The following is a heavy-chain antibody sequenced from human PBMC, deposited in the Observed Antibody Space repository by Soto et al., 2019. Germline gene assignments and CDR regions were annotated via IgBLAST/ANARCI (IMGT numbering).Heavy chain of an antibody. V-gene: IGHV1-69*01. CDR3: AGASDSTWYNWLDP. CDR1: GGNFSSNG. Sequence: QVQLVQSGAEVKKSGSSVKVSCKAPGGNFSSNGIRWVRQAPGQGLELMGGIIPTFGTTNYAHKFRGRVTITADESTGTAYMELSSLRSDDTAVYYCAGASDSTWYNWLDPWGQGTLVTVSS. J-gene: IGHJ5*02. CDR2: IIPTFGTT. D-gene: IGHD4-4*01.